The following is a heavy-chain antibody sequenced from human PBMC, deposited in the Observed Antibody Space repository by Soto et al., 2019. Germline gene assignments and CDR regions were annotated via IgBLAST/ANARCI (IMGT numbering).Heavy chain of an antibody. V-gene: IGHV1-8*01. D-gene: IGHD1-1*01. CDR1: GYTFTSYD. Sequence: QVQLVQSGAEVKKPGASVKVSCKASGYTFTSYDINWVRQATGQGLEWMGWMNPNSGNTGYAQKFQGRVTMTRNTSIRTAYMALSSLRSEDTDVYYCARERTGTTSMDVWGQGTTVTVSS. CDR2: MNPNSGNT. J-gene: IGHJ6*02. CDR3: ARERTGTTSMDV.